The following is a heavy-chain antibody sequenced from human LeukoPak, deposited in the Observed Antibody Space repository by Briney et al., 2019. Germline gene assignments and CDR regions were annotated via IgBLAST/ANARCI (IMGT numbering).Heavy chain of an antibody. J-gene: IGHJ3*02. CDR3: ARSHRGSNSLSFDI. V-gene: IGHV3-53*01. CDR1: GFTVSSSY. D-gene: IGHD1-26*01. CDR2: LYSGGST. Sequence: PGGSLRLSCAASGFTVSSSYMSWVRQAPGKGLEWVSVLYSGGSTYYADSVKGRFTICRDNSKNTLYLQMNSLRAEDTAVYYCARSHRGSNSLSFDIWGQGTKVTVSS.